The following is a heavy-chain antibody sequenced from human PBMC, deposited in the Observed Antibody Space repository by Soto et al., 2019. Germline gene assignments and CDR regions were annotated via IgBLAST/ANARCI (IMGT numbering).Heavy chain of an antibody. J-gene: IGHJ6*02. CDR1: GYTFTSYG. D-gene: IGHD3-10*01. CDR2: ISAYNGNT. CDR3: ARVLGKTMVRGVYDSYYYYGMDV. V-gene: IGHV1-18*04. Sequence: GASVKVSCKASGYTFTSYGISWVRQAPGQGLEWMGWISAYNGNTNYAQKLQGRVTMTTDTSTSTAYMELRSLRSDDTAVYYCARVLGKTMVRGVYDSYYYYGMDVWGQGTTVTVSS.